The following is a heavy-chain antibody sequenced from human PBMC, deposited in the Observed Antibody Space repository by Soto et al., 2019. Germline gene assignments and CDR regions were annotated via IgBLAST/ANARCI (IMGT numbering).Heavy chain of an antibody. CDR1: GGPINSSSYY. D-gene: IGHD4-17*01. Sequence: SETLSLTCTVSGGPINSSSYYWGWIRQPPGKGLEWIGTMYYSGSTYYNPSLKSRVSISVDTSKNQFSLKLSSVTAADTAVYYCATHEYGDLTFCYWGQGTLVTSPQ. CDR3: ATHEYGDLTFCY. CDR2: MYYSGST. J-gene: IGHJ4*02. V-gene: IGHV4-39*01.